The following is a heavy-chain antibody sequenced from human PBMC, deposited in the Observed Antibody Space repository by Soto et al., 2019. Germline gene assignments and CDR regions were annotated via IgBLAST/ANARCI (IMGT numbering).Heavy chain of an antibody. CDR2: ISAYNGNT. Sequence: ASVKVSCKASGYTFTSYGISWVRQAPGQGLEWMGWISAYNGNTNYAQKLQGRVTMTTDTSTSTAYMELRSLRSDDTAVYYWASHDILTGLYYFDYWGQGTLVTVSS. J-gene: IGHJ4*02. CDR1: GYTFTSYG. V-gene: IGHV1-18*01. CDR3: ASHDILTGLYYFDY. D-gene: IGHD3-9*01.